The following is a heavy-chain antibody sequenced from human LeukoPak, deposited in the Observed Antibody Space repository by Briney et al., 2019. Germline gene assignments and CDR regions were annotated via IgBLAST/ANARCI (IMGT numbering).Heavy chain of an antibody. V-gene: IGHV1-69*06. D-gene: IGHD6-19*01. CDR3: ARGGIPKQWLAHY. CDR2: IIPIFGTA. J-gene: IGHJ4*02. Sequence: GASVKVSCKASGGTFISYAISWVRQAPGQRLEWMGGIIPIFGTANYAQKFQGRVTNTADKSTSTAYMELSSLRSEDTAVYYCARGGIPKQWLAHYWGQGTLVTVSS. CDR1: GGTFISYA.